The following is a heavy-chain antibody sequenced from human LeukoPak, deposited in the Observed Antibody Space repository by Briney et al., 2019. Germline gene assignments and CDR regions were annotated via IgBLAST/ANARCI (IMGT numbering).Heavy chain of an antibody. V-gene: IGHV4-59*01. CDR1: GDTISGFY. CDR3: ARDPPKIAVDGNFDY. D-gene: IGHD6-19*01. Sequence: PSETLSLTCTVSGDTISGFYWTWIRQPPGKGLVWIGYIYYSGSTNYNPSLKSRVTISVDASKNQFSLKLSSVTAADTAVYYCARDPPKIAVDGNFDYWGQGSLVTVSS. J-gene: IGHJ4*02. CDR2: IYYSGST.